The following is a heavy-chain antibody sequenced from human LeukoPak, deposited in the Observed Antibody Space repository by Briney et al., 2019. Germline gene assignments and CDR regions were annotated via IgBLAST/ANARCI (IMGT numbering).Heavy chain of an antibody. CDR3: ARDPGYCSGGTCYGNFDY. CDR2: IYYSGST. V-gene: IGHV4-59*01. J-gene: IGHJ4*02. D-gene: IGHD2-15*01. CDR1: GGSISSYY. Sequence: SETLSLTCPVPGGSISSYYWSWIRKPPGKGLEWIGIIYYSGSTYYNPSLKSRVTILVDTSKNQFSLKLSSVTAADTAVYYCARDPGYCSGGTCYGNFDYWGQGTLVTVSS.